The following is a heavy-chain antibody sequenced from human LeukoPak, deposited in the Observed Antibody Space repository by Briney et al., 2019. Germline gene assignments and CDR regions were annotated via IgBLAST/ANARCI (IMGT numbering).Heavy chain of an antibody. CDR3: ARVPTVTFFDY. Sequence: SESLSLTCTVSGGSISSSSYYWGWIRQPPGKGLEWIGSIYYSVSTYYNPSLKSRVTISVDTSKNQFSLKLSSVTAADTAVYYCARVPTVTFFDYWGQGTLVTVSS. D-gene: IGHD4-17*01. V-gene: IGHV4-39*07. CDR2: IYYSVST. J-gene: IGHJ4*02. CDR1: GGSISSSSYY.